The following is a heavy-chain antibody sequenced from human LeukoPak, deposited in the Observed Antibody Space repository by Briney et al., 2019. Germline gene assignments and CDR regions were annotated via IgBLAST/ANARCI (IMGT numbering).Heavy chain of an antibody. D-gene: IGHD3-16*02. Sequence: SETLSLTCGVSGYSISSGYYRGRIRHPPGTGLGWIYSIYHSARTYYNPTLKNRVTISVDTSKNQFSLKLSSVTAADTAVCYCASILFYDYVWGSYREYYFDYWGQGTLATVSS. CDR1: GYSISSGYY. V-gene: IGHV4-38-2*01. CDR2: IYHSART. J-gene: IGHJ4*02. CDR3: ASILFYDYVWGSYREYYFDY.